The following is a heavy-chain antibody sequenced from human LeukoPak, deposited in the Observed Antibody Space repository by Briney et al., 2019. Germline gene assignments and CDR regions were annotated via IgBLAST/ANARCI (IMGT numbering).Heavy chain of an antibody. CDR1: GGSISSYY. CDR3: ARGDHDFWSGRQGGWFDP. Sequence: PSETLSLTCTVSGGSISSYYWSWIRQPPGKGLEWIGYTYYSGSTNYNPSLKSRVTISVDTSKNQFSLKLSSVTAADTAVYYCARGDHDFWSGRQGGWFDPWGQGTLVTVSS. V-gene: IGHV4-59*01. CDR2: TYYSGST. D-gene: IGHD3-3*01. J-gene: IGHJ5*02.